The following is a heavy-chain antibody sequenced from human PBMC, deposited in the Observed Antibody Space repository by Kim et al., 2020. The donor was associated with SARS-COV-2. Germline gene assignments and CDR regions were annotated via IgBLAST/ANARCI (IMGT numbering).Heavy chain of an antibody. J-gene: IGHJ4*02. D-gene: IGHD6-13*01. Sequence: DYAVSVKSRVTINPDTSKNQFSLQLKSVTPEDTAVYYCGRTAAGRGGIDYWGQGTLVTVSS. CDR3: GRTAAGRGGIDY. V-gene: IGHV6-1*01.